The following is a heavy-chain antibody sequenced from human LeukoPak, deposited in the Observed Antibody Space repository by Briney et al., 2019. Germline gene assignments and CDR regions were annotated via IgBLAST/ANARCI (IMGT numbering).Heavy chain of an antibody. Sequence: PSETLSLTRTVSGGSISSGSYYWSWIRQPAGKGLEWIGRIYTSGSTNYNPSLKSRVTISVDTSKNQFSLKLSSVTAADTAVYYCAREVVAAATAFDPWGQGTLVTVSS. V-gene: IGHV4-61*02. CDR3: AREVVAAATAFDP. J-gene: IGHJ5*02. D-gene: IGHD2-15*01. CDR1: GGSISSGSYY. CDR2: IYTSGST.